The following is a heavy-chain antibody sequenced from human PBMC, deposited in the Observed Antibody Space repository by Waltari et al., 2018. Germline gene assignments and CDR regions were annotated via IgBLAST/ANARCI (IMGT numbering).Heavy chain of an antibody. D-gene: IGHD1-1*01. V-gene: IGHV4-59*03. CDR3: ATRGTNRAFDH. CDR2: IYYSGST. Sequence: QVHLQEPGPGLVKPSETLSLTCTVPAASMRTYSWSWIRQPPGKGLEWIGHIYYSGSTNYIPSLKSRVTFSIDTYENQFSLKLTSVTAADTAVYYCATRGTNRAFDHWGQGTLVTVSS. J-gene: IGHJ4*02. CDR1: AASMRTYS.